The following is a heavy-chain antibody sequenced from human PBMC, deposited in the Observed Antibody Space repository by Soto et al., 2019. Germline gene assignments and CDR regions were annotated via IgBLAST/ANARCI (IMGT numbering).Heavy chain of an antibody. Sequence: PSETLSLTCTVSGGSISSGGYYWSWIRQHPGKGLEWIGYIYYSGSTYYNPSLKSRVTISVDTSKNQFSLKLSSVTAADTAVYYCARDRGGYSYGYDYYYYGMDVWGQGTTVTSP. CDR3: ARDRGGYSYGYDYYYYGMDV. CDR1: GGSISSGGYY. CDR2: IYYSGST. J-gene: IGHJ6*02. V-gene: IGHV4-31*03. D-gene: IGHD5-18*01.